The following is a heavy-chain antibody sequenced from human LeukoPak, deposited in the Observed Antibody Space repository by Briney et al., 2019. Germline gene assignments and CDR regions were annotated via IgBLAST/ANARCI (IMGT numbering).Heavy chain of an antibody. CDR1: GLTVNSKY. V-gene: IGHV3-23*01. CDR3: ASARGYSSEYK. J-gene: IGHJ4*02. CDR2: MSGSGSST. Sequence: PGGSLRLSCAASGLTVNSKYMSWVRQAPGKGLEWVSSMSGSGSSTYYADSVKGRFTISRDNSKNTLYLRMNSLRAEDTALYYCASARGYSSEYKWGQGTLVTVSS. D-gene: IGHD6-19*01.